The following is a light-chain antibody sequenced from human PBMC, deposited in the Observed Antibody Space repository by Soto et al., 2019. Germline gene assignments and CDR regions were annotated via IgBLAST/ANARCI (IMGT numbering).Light chain of an antibody. CDR2: GAS. CDR3: QQYAASPLT. J-gene: IGKJ4*01. CDR1: QSLSNNF. Sequence: DIVLTQSPGTLSLSPGDRAALSCGASQSLSNNFLAWYQQKPGQAPSLLISGASSRATGIPDRFSGSGSGTDFTLTITSVQPEDVAVYYCQQYAASPLTFGGGTKVEIK. V-gene: IGKV3-20*01.